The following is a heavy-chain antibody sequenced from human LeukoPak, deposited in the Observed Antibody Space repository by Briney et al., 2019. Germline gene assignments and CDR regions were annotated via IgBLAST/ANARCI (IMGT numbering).Heavy chain of an antibody. Sequence: GGSLRLSCAASGFTFSSYAMSWVRQAPGKGLEWVSAISGSGGSTYYADSVKGRFTISRDNSKNTLYLQMNSLRAEETAVYYCAKDDYYYDSSGYYLGDAFDIWGQGTMVTVSS. D-gene: IGHD3-22*01. CDR1: GFTFSSYA. CDR3: AKDDYYYDSSGYYLGDAFDI. CDR2: ISGSGGST. V-gene: IGHV3-23*01. J-gene: IGHJ3*02.